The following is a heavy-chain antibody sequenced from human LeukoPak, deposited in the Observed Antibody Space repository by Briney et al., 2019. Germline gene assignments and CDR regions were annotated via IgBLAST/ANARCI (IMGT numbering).Heavy chain of an antibody. CDR2: IDPSDSYT. J-gene: IGHJ6*04. Sequence: GESLKISCKGSGYSFTSYWISWVRQMPGKGLEWMGRIDPSDSYTNYSPSFQGHVTISADKSISTAYLQWSSLKASDTAMYYCACASGRSYYYYGMDVWGKGTTVTVSS. D-gene: IGHD6-19*01. CDR1: GYSFTSYW. CDR3: ACASGRSYYYYGMDV. V-gene: IGHV5-10-1*01.